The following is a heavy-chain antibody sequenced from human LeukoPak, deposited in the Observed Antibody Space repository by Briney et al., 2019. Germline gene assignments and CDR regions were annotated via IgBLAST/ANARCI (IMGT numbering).Heavy chain of an antibody. V-gene: IGHV3-21*01. CDR1: GFTFSSYS. CDR3: ARAGGVGDFDY. CDR2: ISSSSSYI. J-gene: IGHJ4*02. D-gene: IGHD1-26*01. Sequence: GGSLRPSCAASGFTFSSYSMNWVRQAPGKGLEWVSSISSSSSYIYYADSVKGRFTISRDNAKNSLYLQMNSLRAEDTAVYYCARAGGVGDFDYWGQGTLVTVSS.